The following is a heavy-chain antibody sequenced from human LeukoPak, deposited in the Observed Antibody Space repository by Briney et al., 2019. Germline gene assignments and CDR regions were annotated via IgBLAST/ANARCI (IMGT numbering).Heavy chain of an antibody. CDR1: GYTFTGYY. Sequence: GASVKVSCKGSGYTFTGYYIHWVRQAPGQGLESMGWINPNSGGTNYAQKFQGRVTMTRDTSISTAYMELSRLRSDDTAVYYCARAIQGYYDSSRGYYFDYWGQGTLVTVSS. CDR3: ARAIQGYYDSSRGYYFDY. CDR2: INPNSGGT. V-gene: IGHV1-2*02. D-gene: IGHD3-22*01. J-gene: IGHJ4*02.